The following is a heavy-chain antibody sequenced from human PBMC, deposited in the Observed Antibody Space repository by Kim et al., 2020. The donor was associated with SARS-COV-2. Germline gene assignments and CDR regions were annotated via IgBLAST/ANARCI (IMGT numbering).Heavy chain of an antibody. J-gene: IGHJ4*02. CDR3: ARLAGVGPPTL. Sequence: SETLSLTCTVFGDSISTYYWGWIRQPPGKGLEWIGYIYYTGSTTYHPSLKSRVTISVDSSKNQFSLKLNSVTAADTAVYFCARLAGVGPPTLWGQGTLVT. D-gene: IGHD1-26*01. CDR2: IYYTGST. V-gene: IGHV4-59*08. CDR1: GDSISTYY.